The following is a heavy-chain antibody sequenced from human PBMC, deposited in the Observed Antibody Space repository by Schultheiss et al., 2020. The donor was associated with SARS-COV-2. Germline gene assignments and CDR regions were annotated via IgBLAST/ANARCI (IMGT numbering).Heavy chain of an antibody. Sequence: GESLKISCAASGFTFSNAWMSWVRQAPGKGLEWVSAISGSGGSTYYADSVKGRFTISRDNSKNTLYLQMNSLRAEDTAVYYCAKGIIVGATRGSDYWGQGTLVTVSS. CDR1: GFTFSNAW. CDR3: AKGIIVGATRGSDY. V-gene: IGHV3-23*01. D-gene: IGHD1-26*01. J-gene: IGHJ4*02. CDR2: ISGSGGST.